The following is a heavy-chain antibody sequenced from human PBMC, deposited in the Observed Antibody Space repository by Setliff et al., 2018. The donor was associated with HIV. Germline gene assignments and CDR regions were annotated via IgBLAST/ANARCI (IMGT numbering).Heavy chain of an antibody. V-gene: IGHV5-51*01. J-gene: IGHJ4*03. D-gene: IGHD5-12*01. CDR2: IYPGDPDI. CDR1: GYSFTSYW. Sequence: GESLKISCKGSGYSFTSYWIGWVRQMPGKGLEWMGIIYPGDPDIRYSPSFQGQVTISADKSISTAYLQWSSLKAPDTAIYYCARVPTAGLPVRGKYFFDYWVPETLLVTVSS. CDR3: ARVPTAGLPVRGKYFFDY.